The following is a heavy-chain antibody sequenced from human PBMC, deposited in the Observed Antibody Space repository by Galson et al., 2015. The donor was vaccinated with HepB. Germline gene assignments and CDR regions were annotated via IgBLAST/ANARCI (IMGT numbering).Heavy chain of an antibody. CDR1: GFIFSDAW. Sequence: SLRLSCAASGFIFSDAWMSWVRQAPGKGLEWVGRIKRKTDGGTTDYAAPVKGRFTISRDDSKNTLYLQMNSLKTEDTAVYYCTTSPGPLQYWGQGTLVTVSS. CDR2: IKRKTDGGTT. CDR3: TTSPGPLQY. V-gene: IGHV3-15*01. J-gene: IGHJ1*01.